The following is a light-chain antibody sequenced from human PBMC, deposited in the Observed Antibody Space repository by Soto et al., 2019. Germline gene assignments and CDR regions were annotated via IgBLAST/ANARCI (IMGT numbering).Light chain of an antibody. J-gene: IGLJ1*01. CDR2: DVS. V-gene: IGLV2-11*01. CDR3: TSYAGGNNV. Sequence: QSVLTQPRSVSGSPGQSVTISCTGTSSDVGGYNYVSWYQQHPGKAPKLMIYDVSKRPSGVPDRFSGSKSGNTASLTVSGLQAEDEADYYCTSYAGGNNVFGTGTKVTVL. CDR1: SSDVGGYNY.